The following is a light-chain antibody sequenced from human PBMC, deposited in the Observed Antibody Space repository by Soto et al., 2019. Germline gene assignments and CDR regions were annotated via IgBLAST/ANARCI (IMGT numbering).Light chain of an antibody. CDR1: SSDVGAYNY. J-gene: IGLJ3*02. CDR2: GVT. Sequence: QSALTQPASVSGSPGQSITISCTGTSSDVGAYNYVSWHQQHPGQAPKLMIYGVTNRPSGVSYRFSGSKSGNTASLTISGLQAEDEADYYCSSYTRSSTGVFGGGTKVTVL. CDR3: SSYTRSSTGV. V-gene: IGLV2-14*01.